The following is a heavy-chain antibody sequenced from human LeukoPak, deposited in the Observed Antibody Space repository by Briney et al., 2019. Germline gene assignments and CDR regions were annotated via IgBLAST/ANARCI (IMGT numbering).Heavy chain of an antibody. CDR1: GFTFSSYA. CDR2: ISSNGGST. D-gene: IGHD3-9*01. V-gene: IGHV3-64D*09. CDR3: VKGRVEGLRYFDWSTDY. J-gene: IGHJ4*02. Sequence: GGSRRLACSASGFTFSSYAMHWVRQAPGKGLGYVSAISSNGGSTYYADSVKGRFTISRDNSKNTLYLQMSSLRAEETAVYYCVKGRVEGLRYFDWSTDYWGQGTLVTVSS.